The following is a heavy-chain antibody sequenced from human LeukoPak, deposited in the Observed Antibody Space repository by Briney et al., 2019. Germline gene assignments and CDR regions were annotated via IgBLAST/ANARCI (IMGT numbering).Heavy chain of an antibody. CDR2: IHVSGVT. D-gene: IGHD3-3*01. CDR3: ARELAHERRGGFFES. Sequence: PSETLSLTCSVTGGSISSDYWNWIRQPAGKGLEFIGRIHVSGVTNYSPSLGGRVTMSVDRSKNQFSLNLNSVTAADTAVYYCARELAHERRGGFFESWGQGTLVTVSS. CDR1: GGSISSDY. J-gene: IGHJ4*02. V-gene: IGHV4-4*07.